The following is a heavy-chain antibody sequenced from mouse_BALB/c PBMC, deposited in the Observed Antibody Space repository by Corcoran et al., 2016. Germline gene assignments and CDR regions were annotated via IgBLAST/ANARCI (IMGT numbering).Heavy chain of an antibody. J-gene: IGHJ2*01. V-gene: IGHV1-84*02. CDR3: ARRTPYYFDY. Sequence: QIQLQQSGPELVKPGASVTISGKASGCTFTDYYINWVQPKPGPGLEWIGWIYPGSGNTKYNEKFKGKATLTVDTSSSTAYMQLSSLTSEDTAVYFCARRTPYYFDYWGQGTTLTVSS. CDR1: GCTFTDYY. CDR2: IYPGSGNT.